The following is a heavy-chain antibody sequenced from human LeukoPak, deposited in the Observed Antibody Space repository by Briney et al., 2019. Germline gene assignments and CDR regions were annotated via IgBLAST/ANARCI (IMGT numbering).Heavy chain of an antibody. Sequence: ASVKVSCKASGYTFTSYYMHWVRQAPGQGLEWMGIINPSGGSTSYAQKFQGRVTMTRDMSTSTVYMELSSLRSEDTAVYYCARGDGVTGTPPAFDYWGQGTLVTVSS. CDR3: ARGDGVTGTPPAFDY. D-gene: IGHD1-20*01. J-gene: IGHJ4*02. CDR1: GYTFTSYY. V-gene: IGHV1-46*01. CDR2: INPSGGST.